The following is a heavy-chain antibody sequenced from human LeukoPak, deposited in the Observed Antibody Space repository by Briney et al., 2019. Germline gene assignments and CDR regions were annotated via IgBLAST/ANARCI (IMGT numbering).Heavy chain of an antibody. V-gene: IGHV3-33*06. CDR3: AKGAGATITLGYFDY. CDR2: NGSNK. D-gene: IGHD5-24*01. J-gene: IGHJ4*02. Sequence: GGSLRLSCAASGFTFSSYGMHWVRQAPGKGLEWVAVNGSNKYYADSVKGRFTISRDNSKNTLYLQMSSLRAEDTAVYYCAKGAGATITLGYFDYWGQGTLVTVSS. CDR1: GFTFSSYG.